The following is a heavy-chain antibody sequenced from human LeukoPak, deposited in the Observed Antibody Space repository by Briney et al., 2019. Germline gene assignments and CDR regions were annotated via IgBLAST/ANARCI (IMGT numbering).Heavy chain of an antibody. J-gene: IGHJ4*02. D-gene: IGHD6-13*01. Sequence: PGGTLRLSCAASGFTFSSYGMSWVRQAPGKGLEWVANIKQDGSEKYYVDSVKGRFTISRDNAKNSLYLQMNSLRAEDTAVYYCASEAAAGMDYRGQGTLVTVSS. CDR3: ASEAAAGMDY. CDR1: GFTFSSYG. V-gene: IGHV3-7*01. CDR2: IKQDGSEK.